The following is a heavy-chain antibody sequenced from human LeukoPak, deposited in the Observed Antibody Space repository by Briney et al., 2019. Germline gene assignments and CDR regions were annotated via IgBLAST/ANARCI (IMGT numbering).Heavy chain of an antibody. CDR2: IISIFGTA. CDR3: ARTLGGSGSDY. J-gene: IGHJ4*02. CDR1: GGTFSSYA. D-gene: IGHD3-22*01. Sequence: ASVKVSCKASGGTFSSYAISWVRQATGQGLEWMGGIISIFGTANYAQKFQGRVTITTDESTSTAYMELSSLRSEDTAVYYCARTLGGSGSDYWGQGTLVTVSS. V-gene: IGHV1-69*05.